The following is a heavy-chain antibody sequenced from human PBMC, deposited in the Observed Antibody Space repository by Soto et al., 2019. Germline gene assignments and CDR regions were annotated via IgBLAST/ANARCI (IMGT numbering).Heavy chain of an antibody. J-gene: IGHJ5*02. CDR1: GGSISSYY. D-gene: IGHD3-3*01. Sequence: SDTLSLTCTVSGGSISSYYWSWIRQPPGKGLEWIGYIYYSGGTNYNPSLKSRVTISVDTSKNQFSLKLSSVTAADTAVYYCARVTSFWFYPWGQGTLVTVSS. CDR2: IYYSGGT. CDR3: ARVTSFWFYP. V-gene: IGHV4-59*01.